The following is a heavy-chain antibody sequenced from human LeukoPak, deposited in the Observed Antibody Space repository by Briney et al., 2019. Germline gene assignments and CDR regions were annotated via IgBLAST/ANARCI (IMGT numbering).Heavy chain of an antibody. CDR2: VFYSRST. D-gene: IGHD6-6*01. CDR1: AGSISSYY. CDR3: ARAMSIAARLQAVFDY. J-gene: IGHJ4*02. Sequence: SETLSLTCTVSAGSISSYYWSWLRQPPGKGLEWIAYVFYSRSTNYNPSLKSRVTISVETSKNQVSLKLSSVTAAATAVYYCARAMSIAARLQAVFDYWGQGTLVTVSS. V-gene: IGHV4-59*01.